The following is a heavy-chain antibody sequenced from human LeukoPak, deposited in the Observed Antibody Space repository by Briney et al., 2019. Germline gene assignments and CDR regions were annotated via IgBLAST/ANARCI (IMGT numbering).Heavy chain of an antibody. D-gene: IGHD4-17*01. CDR2: FDPEDGET. CDR3: ATGGADYGDYEDAFDI. CDR1: GYTLTELS. J-gene: IGHJ3*02. Sequence: EASVKVSCKVSGYTLTELSMHWVRQAPGKGLEWMGGFDPEDGETIYAQKFQGRVTMTEDTSTDTAYMGLSSLRSEDTAVYYCATGGADYGDYEDAFDIWGQGTMVTVSS. V-gene: IGHV1-24*01.